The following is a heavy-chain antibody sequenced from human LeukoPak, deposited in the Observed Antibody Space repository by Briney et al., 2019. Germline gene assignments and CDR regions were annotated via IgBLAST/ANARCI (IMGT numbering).Heavy chain of an antibody. CDR1: GGSISSYY. D-gene: IGHD5-24*01. V-gene: IGHV4-4*07. J-gene: IGHJ4*02. Sequence: SQTLSLTCTVSGGSISSYYWSWIRQPAGKRLEWIGRIYTSGSTNYNPSLKSRVTMSVDTSKNQFSLKLSSVTAADTAVYYCARAGVEMATSGGIFDYWGQGALVTVSS. CDR3: ARAGVEMATSGGIFDY. CDR2: IYTSGST.